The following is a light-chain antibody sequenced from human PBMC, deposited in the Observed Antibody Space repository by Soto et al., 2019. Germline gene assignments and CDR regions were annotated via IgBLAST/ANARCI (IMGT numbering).Light chain of an antibody. CDR1: SSDVGGYNY. J-gene: IGLJ1*01. Sequence: QYALTEPSSVSGSPGQSITISCTGTSSDVGGYNYVSWYQQHPGKAPKLMIYEVSNRPSGVSNRFSGSKSGNTASLTISGLQAEDEADYYCSSYTSSSTYAYRTRTKVTVL. CDR2: EVS. CDR3: SSYTSSSTYA. V-gene: IGLV2-14*01.